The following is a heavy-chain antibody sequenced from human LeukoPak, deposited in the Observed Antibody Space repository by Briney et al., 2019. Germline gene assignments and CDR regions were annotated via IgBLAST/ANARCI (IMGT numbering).Heavy chain of an antibody. V-gene: IGHV4-59*08. Sequence: SETLSLTCTVSGGSISSYYWSWIRQPPGKGLEWIGYIYYSGSTNYNPSLKSRVTISVDTSKNQFSLKLSSVTAADTAVYYCARRSGWYSVSAFDIWGRGTMVTVSS. CDR3: ARRSGWYSVSAFDI. J-gene: IGHJ3*02. D-gene: IGHD6-19*01. CDR2: IYYSGST. CDR1: GGSISSYY.